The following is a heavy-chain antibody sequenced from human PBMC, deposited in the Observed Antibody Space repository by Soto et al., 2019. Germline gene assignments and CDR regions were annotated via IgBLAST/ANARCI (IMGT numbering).Heavy chain of an antibody. D-gene: IGHD3-16*01. CDR3: AFGRRGDFDY. V-gene: IGHV4-31*03. Sequence: PSETLSLTCTVSGGSISSGGYYWSWIRQHPGKGLEWIGYIYYSGSTYYNPSLKSRVTISVDTSKNQFSLKLSSVTAADTAVYYCAFGRRGDFDYWGQGTLVTVS. CDR1: GGSISSGGYY. CDR2: IYYSGST. J-gene: IGHJ4*02.